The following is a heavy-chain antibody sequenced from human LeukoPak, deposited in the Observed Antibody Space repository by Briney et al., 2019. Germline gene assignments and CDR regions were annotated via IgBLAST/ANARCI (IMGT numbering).Heavy chain of an antibody. J-gene: IGHJ4*02. CDR3: AREGYYYDSSGYYLALDY. CDR2: IYYSGST. D-gene: IGHD3-22*01. CDR1: GGSISSYY. Sequence: SETLSLTCTVSGGSISSYYWSWIRQPPGKGLEWIGYIYYSGSTNYNPSLKSRVTISVDTSKNQFSLKLSSVTAADTAVYYCAREGYYYDSSGYYLALDYWGQETLVTVSS. V-gene: IGHV4-59*01.